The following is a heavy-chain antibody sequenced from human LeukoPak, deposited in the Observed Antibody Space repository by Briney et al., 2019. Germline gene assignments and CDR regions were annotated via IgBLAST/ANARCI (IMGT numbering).Heavy chain of an antibody. CDR2: INAYNGNT. J-gene: IGHJ3*02. D-gene: IGHD3-22*01. Sequence: ASVKVSCKASGYTFTNYGISWVRQAPGQGLECMGWINAYNGNTNYAQKLQGRVTMTTDTSTNTAYMELRSLRSDDTAVYYCARGGYYYDSSGHYSEDAFDIWGQGTMVTVSS. CDR3: ARGGYYYDSSGHYSEDAFDI. V-gene: IGHV1-18*01. CDR1: GYTFTNYG.